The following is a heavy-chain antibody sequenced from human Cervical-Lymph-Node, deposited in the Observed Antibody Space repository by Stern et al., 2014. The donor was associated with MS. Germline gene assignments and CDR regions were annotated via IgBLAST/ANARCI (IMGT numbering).Heavy chain of an antibody. D-gene: IGHD6-19*01. CDR3: AREAPGGSGWTPFDY. V-gene: IGHV4-59*01. CDR2: ISHSGST. Sequence: QLQLQESGPGLVKPSETLSLTCTVSGCSISSYFWSWILQSPGRALEWMGYISHSGSTNSNPSLKSRVTISRDTSKNHLSLKLRSVTAADTAVYYCAREAPGGSGWTPFDYWGQGILVTVSS. J-gene: IGHJ4*02. CDR1: GCSISSYF.